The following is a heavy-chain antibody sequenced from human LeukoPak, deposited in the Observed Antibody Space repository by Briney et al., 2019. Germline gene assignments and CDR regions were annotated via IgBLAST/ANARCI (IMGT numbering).Heavy chain of an antibody. CDR2: IYTSGST. J-gene: IGHJ5*02. CDR3: AREVQGAVAANWFDP. V-gene: IGHV4-4*07. D-gene: IGHD6-19*01. Sequence: PSETLSLTCAVYGGSFSGYYWSWIRQPAGKGLEWIGRIYTSGSTNYNPSLKSRVTISVDTSKNQFSLKLSSVTAADTAVYYCAREVQGAVAANWFDPWGQGTLVTVSS. CDR1: GGSFSGYY.